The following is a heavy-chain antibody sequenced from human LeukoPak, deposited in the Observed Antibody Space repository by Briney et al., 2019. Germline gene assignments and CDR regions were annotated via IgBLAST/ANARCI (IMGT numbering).Heavy chain of an antibody. D-gene: IGHD3-3*01. V-gene: IGHV4-34*01. CDR2: INHSGST. J-gene: IGHJ4*02. CDR3: ARGRGFWSGYYLDY. Sequence: SGTLSLTCAVYGGSFSGYYWSWIRQPPGKGLEWIGEINHSGSTNYNPSLKSRVTISVDTSKNQFSLKLSSVTAADTAVYYCARGRGFWSGYYLDYWGQGTLVTVSS. CDR1: GGSFSGYY.